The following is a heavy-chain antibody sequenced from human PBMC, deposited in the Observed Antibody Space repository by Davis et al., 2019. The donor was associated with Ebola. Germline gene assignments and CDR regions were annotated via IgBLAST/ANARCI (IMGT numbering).Heavy chain of an antibody. CDR3: VKGWLVHDF. V-gene: IGHV3-64D*08. CDR2: IKSTGEST. Sequence: GGSLRLSCAASGFTVSSNHMSWVRQAPGKGLEYVSAIKSTGESTNYADSVKGRFSISRDNSKNTVYLQMTSLRLEDTAVYFCVKGWLVHDFWGQGTLVSVSS. D-gene: IGHD6-6*01. CDR1: GFTVSSNH. J-gene: IGHJ4*02.